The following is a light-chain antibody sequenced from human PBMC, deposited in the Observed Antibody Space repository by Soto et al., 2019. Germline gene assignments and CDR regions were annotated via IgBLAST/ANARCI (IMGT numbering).Light chain of an antibody. Sequence: QSVLTQPPSASGTPGQRVSMSCSGTSSNIANNFGYWYQQLPGTAPKLLIYRSAQRPSVVPDRFSASKSGTSASLAISGLRSDDEADYDCASWDDNLSGVVVGGGTKQTV. CDR2: RSA. V-gene: IGLV1-47*01. J-gene: IGLJ3*02. CDR3: ASWDDNLSGVV. CDR1: SSNIANNF.